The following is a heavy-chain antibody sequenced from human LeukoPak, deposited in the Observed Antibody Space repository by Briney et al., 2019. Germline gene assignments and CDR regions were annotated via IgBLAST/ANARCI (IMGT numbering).Heavy chain of an antibody. CDR2: INQDGREK. V-gene: IGHV3-7*01. CDR1: GFPFSSYW. CDR3: AKGRDYGDY. Sequence: GGSLTLPCAVSGFPFSSYWMTWVRQVPGKGLQWVANINQDGREKYYMDSMKGRLNISRDNNENSVFLQLTSLRPEDTGIYFCAKGRDYGDYWGQGTLVAVSS. J-gene: IGHJ4*02.